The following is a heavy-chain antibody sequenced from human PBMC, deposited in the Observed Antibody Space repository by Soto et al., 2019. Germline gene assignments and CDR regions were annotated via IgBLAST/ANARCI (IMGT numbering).Heavy chain of an antibody. CDR1: GFTFGSYA. Sequence: EVQLLESGGGLVQPGGSLRLSCAASGFTFGSYAMNWLRQAPGRGLECVSFISGSGRTTYYADSVKGRFTVSRDNSKNTLYLQMNSLRAEDTALYYCAKFRGPSYSYYAMDVWGKGNTVTVSS. D-gene: IGHD3-16*01. J-gene: IGHJ6*04. CDR2: ISGSGRTT. CDR3: AKFRGPSYSYYAMDV. V-gene: IGHV3-23*01.